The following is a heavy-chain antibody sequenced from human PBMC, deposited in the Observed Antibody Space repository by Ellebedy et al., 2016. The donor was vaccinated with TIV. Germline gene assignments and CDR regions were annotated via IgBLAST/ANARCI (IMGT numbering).Heavy chain of an antibody. CDR2: FLISSDYT. CDR1: GFTVSSVY. V-gene: IGHV3-11*06. Sequence: PGGSLRLSCAASGFTVSSVYMSWLRQAPGKGLEWVSLFLISSDYTYDADSVKGRFTIYRNNAKNTLSLKMNSLGAEDTAVYYCARGYSSGWFDYWGQGTLVTVSS. J-gene: IGHJ4*02. CDR3: ARGYSSGWFDY. D-gene: IGHD6-19*01.